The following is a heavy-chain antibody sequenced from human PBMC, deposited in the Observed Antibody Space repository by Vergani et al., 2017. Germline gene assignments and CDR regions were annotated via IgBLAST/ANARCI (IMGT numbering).Heavy chain of an antibody. CDR1: GFTFSSYG. D-gene: IGHD3-9*01. CDR3: AREPGMYLTGYYPYYFDY. Sequence: QVQLVESGGGVVQPGRSLRLSCAASGFTFSSYGMHWVRQAPGKGLEWVAVIWYDGSNKYYADSVKGRFTISRDNSKNTLYLQMNSLRAEDTAVYYCAREPGMYLTGYYPYYFDYWGQGTLVTVSS. J-gene: IGHJ4*02. CDR2: IWYDGSNK. V-gene: IGHV3-33*01.